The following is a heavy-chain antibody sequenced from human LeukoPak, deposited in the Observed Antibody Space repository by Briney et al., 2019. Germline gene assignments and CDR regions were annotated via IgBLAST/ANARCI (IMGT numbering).Heavy chain of an antibody. V-gene: IGHV1-24*01. CDR3: MIDYFDWASSRSGNYF. CDR2: FEPEDGAT. J-gene: IGHJ4*02. Sequence: ASVKVSCKVSGYRLSAVSMHWVRRAPGEGLEWMGGFEPEDGATIYAERFQGRITMTEDTSTDTAYMDLSRLTSEDTAVYYCMIDYFDWASSRSGNYFWGQGTLVTVSS. CDR1: GYRLSAVS. D-gene: IGHD3-3*01.